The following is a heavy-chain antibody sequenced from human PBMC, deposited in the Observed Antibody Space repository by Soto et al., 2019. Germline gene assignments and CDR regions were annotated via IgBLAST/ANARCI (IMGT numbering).Heavy chain of an antibody. J-gene: IGHJ4*02. CDR3: ATESSGSSPLHFDF. V-gene: IGHV4-30-4*01. D-gene: IGHD3-22*01. CDR1: GGSVSSGYHY. Sequence: QVLLEESGPGLVKPSQTLSLTCTVSGGSVSSGYHYWSWIRQPPGKALEWIGYVYYSGSTYYNPSLGSRVTISIDTSKNPFSLKLNPVTASDAAVYFGATESSGSSPLHFDFWGQGALVSVSS. CDR2: VYYSGST.